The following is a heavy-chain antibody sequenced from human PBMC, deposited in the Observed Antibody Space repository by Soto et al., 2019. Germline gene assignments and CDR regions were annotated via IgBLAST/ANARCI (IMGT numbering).Heavy chain of an antibody. J-gene: IGHJ4*02. CDR3: AKFGMATTKRSPPYYIDY. D-gene: IGHD1-1*01. CDR2: ISGSGGGT. CDR1: GFTFSSYV. Sequence: EVQVLESGGGLVQPGGSLRLSCAASGFTFSSYVMGWVRQAPGKGLEWVSSISGSGGGTYYADSGKGRFTFSRDNSKNTLYLQMNSLRAEDTAVYYCAKFGMATTKRSPPYYIDYWGQGALVTVSS. V-gene: IGHV3-23*01.